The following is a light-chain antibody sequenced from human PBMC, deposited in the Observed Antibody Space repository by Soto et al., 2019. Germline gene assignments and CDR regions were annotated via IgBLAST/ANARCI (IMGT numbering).Light chain of an antibody. CDR3: LQDYNYPRT. J-gene: IGKJ1*01. CDR2: AAS. V-gene: IGKV1-6*01. Sequence: AIQMTQSPPSLSAFVGDRVTITCRASQDIRNELGWYQQKPGKAPKLLIHAASTLQSGVPSRFSGGGSGTDFTLTINSLQPEDFATYYCLQDYNYPRTFGQGTRVEIK. CDR1: QDIRNE.